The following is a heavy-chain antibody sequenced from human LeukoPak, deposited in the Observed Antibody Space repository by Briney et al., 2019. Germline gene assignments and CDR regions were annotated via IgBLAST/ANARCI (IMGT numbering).Heavy chain of an antibody. CDR3: ARDPYNSGSSYFDY. Sequence: PGGSLRLSCAVSGLTVSSNYMSWVRQAPGKGLEWVSAIYSGGSTFYADSVKGRFTISRDNSKNTLYLQMNSLRAEDMAVYYCARDPYNSGSSYFDYWGQGTLVTVSS. CDR2: IYSGGST. CDR1: GLTVSSNY. J-gene: IGHJ4*02. D-gene: IGHD3-10*01. V-gene: IGHV3-53*01.